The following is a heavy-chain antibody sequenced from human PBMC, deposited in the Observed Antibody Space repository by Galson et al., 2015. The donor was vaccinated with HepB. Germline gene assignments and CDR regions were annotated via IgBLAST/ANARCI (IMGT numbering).Heavy chain of an antibody. V-gene: IGHV1-18*01. J-gene: IGHJ4*02. D-gene: IGHD7-27*01. CDR1: GYTFNKYG. Sequence: SVKVSCKASGYTFNKYGISWVRQAPGQGLEWMGWISTKRGNTKHAQNFQGRVTMTTETSTNTAYMELRSLRSANTAVYYFARYVHWALDYRGQGTLVPVSS. CDR2: ISTKRGNT. CDR3: ARYVHWALDY.